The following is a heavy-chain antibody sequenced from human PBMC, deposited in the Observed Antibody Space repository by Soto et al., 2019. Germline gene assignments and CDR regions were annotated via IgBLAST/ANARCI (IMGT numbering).Heavy chain of an antibody. CDR2: IVVGSGNT. Sequence: GASVKVSCKASGYTFTSYYMQWVRQARGQRLEWIGWIVVGSGNTNYAQKFQERVTITRDMSTSTAYMELSSLRSEDTAVYYCAAYVTGYYRKGPAPIPHGNDYWGQGTLVTVSS. CDR1: GYTFTSYY. CDR3: AAYVTGYYRKGPAPIPHGNDY. J-gene: IGHJ4*02. V-gene: IGHV1-58*02. D-gene: IGHD3-9*01.